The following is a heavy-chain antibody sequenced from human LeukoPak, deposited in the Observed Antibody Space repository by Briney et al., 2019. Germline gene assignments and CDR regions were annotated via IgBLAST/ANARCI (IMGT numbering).Heavy chain of an antibody. CDR3: AKDRNYYDSSGMFDP. Sequence: PGGSLRLSCAASGFTFSSYGMHWVRQAPGKGLEWVAFIRYDGSNKYYADSVKGRFTISRDNSKNTLYLQMNSLRAEDTALYYCAKDRNYYDSSGMFDPWGQGTLVTVSS. J-gene: IGHJ5*02. CDR1: GFTFSSYG. CDR2: IRYDGSNK. D-gene: IGHD3-22*01. V-gene: IGHV3-30*02.